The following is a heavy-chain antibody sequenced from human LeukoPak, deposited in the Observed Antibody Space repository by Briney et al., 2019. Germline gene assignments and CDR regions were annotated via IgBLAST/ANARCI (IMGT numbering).Heavy chain of an antibody. V-gene: IGHV4-39*01. CDR2: IFYNGNT. D-gene: IGHD3-22*01. CDR1: GGSILDSTYY. J-gene: IGHJ5*02. CDR3: ARQSSGYYYGWFDP. Sequence: PSETPSLTCTVSGGSILDSTYYWAWIRQPPGKGLEWIATIFYNGNTHYNPSLKSRVTMSVDTVKNQFSLNLNSVTAADTAVYYCARQSSGYYYGWFDPWGQGTLVTVSP.